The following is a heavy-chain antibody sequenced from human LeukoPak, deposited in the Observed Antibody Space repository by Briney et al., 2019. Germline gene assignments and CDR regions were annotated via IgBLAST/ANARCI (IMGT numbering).Heavy chain of an antibody. CDR2: ITNDGSST. Sequence: PGGSLRLSCAASGLTFSSHWIHWVRHAPGKGLVWVSRITNDGSSTTYADSVKGRFTISRDNAKNTLYLQVNTLRAEDTAVYYCATQQGGTPAYWGQGTLVTVSS. CDR3: ATQQGGTPAY. CDR1: GLTFSSHW. D-gene: IGHD3-16*01. J-gene: IGHJ4*02. V-gene: IGHV3-74*01.